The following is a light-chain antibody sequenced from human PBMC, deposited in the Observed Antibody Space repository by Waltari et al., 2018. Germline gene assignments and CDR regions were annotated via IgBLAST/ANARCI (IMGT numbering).Light chain of an antibody. CDR1: LDISSY. V-gene: IGKV1-12*01. Sequence: IQMTPSPSSLSASVGDTGTISWRASLDISSYLAWYQQEPGKAPKLLIYAASSLLSGVPSRFSGSGSGTDFTLTISSLQPDDSATYYCQQGKTFPLTFGGGTKVEI. J-gene: IGKJ4*01. CDR2: AAS. CDR3: QQGKTFPLT.